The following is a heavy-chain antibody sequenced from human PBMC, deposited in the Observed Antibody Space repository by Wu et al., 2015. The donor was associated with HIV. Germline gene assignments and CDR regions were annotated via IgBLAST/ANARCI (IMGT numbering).Heavy chain of an antibody. CDR1: GYTFSSYD. CDR2: MNPKTGNT. D-gene: IGHD5-18*01. Sequence: QVQLVQSGAEVKKPGASIKVSCKASGYTFSSYDINWVRQATGQGLEWMGWMNPKTGNTGYAQKFQGRATMTRNTSIRTAYMELSSLRSEDTAVYYCAGGGGRTSMDPFDFWGQGTLVTVSS. J-gene: IGHJ4*02. CDR3: AGGGGRTSMDPFDF. V-gene: IGHV1-8*01.